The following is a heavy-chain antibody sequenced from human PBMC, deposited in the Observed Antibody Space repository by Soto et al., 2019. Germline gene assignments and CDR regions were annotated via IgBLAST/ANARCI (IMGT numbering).Heavy chain of an antibody. D-gene: IGHD1-26*01. CDR1: GNTFTYRY. Sequence: SVKVSCKALGNTFTYRYLHWVRQAPGQALEWMGWITPFNGDVHYAQKFQERVTITRDRSINTAYMRMSGLRSEDTAMYYCASGGAGSGPFTWELPDHWGQGTLVTVSS. V-gene: IGHV1-45*02. CDR3: ASGGAGSGPFTWELPDH. CDR2: ITPFNGDV. J-gene: IGHJ4*02.